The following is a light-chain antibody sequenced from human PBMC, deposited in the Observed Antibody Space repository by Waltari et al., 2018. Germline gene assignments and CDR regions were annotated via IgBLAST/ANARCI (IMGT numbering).Light chain of an antibody. J-gene: IGLJ3*02. V-gene: IGLV2-23*01. CDR2: DDN. Sequence: QSALTQPASVSGSPGQSITMSFTGPSSAVGLYNLVSWYQQYPGKAPKVMIYDDNRRPSGVSDRFSGSKSGNTASLTISGVQAEDEADYYCCSYAGSYTWVFGGGTKLTVL. CDR3: CSYAGSYTWV. CDR1: SSAVGLYNL.